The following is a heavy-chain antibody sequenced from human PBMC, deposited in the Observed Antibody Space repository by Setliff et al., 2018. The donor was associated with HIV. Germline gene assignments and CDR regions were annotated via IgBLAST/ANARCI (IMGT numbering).Heavy chain of an antibody. CDR2: ISSSSAYI. CDR3: ARSAGIGNYHWDV. V-gene: IGHV3-21*01. Sequence: GESLKISCAASGFTFNSYWMNWVRQAPGKGLEWVSSISSSSAYIYYADSVRGRFTISRDNAKNSLYLQMNSLGAEDTAVYYCARSAGIGNYHWDVWGKGTTVTVSS. J-gene: IGHJ6*03. CDR1: GFTFNSYW.